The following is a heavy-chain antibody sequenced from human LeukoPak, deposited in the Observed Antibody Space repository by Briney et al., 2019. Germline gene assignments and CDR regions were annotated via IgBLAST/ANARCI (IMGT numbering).Heavy chain of an antibody. J-gene: IGHJ6*03. D-gene: IGHD1-26*01. CDR3: ASSWEYYYYMDV. Sequence: GRSLRLSCAASGFTFSSYGMHWVRQAPGKGLEWVAVIWYDGSNKYYADSVKGRFTISRDNSKNTLYLQMNSLRAEDTAVYYCASSWEYYYYMDVWGKGTTVTVSS. V-gene: IGHV3-33*01. CDR1: GFTFSSYG. CDR2: IWYDGSNK.